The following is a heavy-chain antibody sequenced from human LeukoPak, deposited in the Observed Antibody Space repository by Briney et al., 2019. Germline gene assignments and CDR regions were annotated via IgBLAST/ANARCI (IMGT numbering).Heavy chain of an antibody. CDR3: ARGLNGDYVGDAFDI. V-gene: IGHV1-2*02. Sequence: APVRVSCKTSGYPLTAYYVHWVRQAPGQGLEWMGWINPTSGVTHLSQRFQGRVSMTRDTSINTAYMDLSRLRFDDTAVYYCARGLNGDYVGDAFDIWGQGTLVTVS. J-gene: IGHJ3*02. CDR1: GYPLTAYY. CDR2: INPTSGVT. D-gene: IGHD4-17*01.